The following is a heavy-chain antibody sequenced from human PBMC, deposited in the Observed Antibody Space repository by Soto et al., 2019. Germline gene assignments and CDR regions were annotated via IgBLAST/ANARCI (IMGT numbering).Heavy chain of an antibody. J-gene: IGHJ3*02. D-gene: IGHD1-1*01. CDR1: GFTFSSYG. V-gene: IGHV3-30*18. Sequence: QVQLVESGGGVVQPGRSLRLSCAAPGFTFSSYGMHWVRQAPGKGLEWVAVISYDGSNKYYADSVKGRFTISRDNSKNTLYLQMNSLRAEDTAVYYCAKDLERISDAFDIWGQGTMVTVSS. CDR2: ISYDGSNK. CDR3: AKDLERISDAFDI.